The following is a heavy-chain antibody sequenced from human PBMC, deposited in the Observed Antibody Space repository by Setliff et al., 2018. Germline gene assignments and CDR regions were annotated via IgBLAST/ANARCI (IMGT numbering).Heavy chain of an antibody. Sequence: LRLSCAASGFTFSSYAMSWVRQAPGKGLEWVSAISGSGGSTYYADSVKGRFTISRDNSKNTLYLQMNSLRAEDTAVYYCAKLRTPGTGYYYYAMDVWGQGTTVTVSS. J-gene: IGHJ6*02. D-gene: IGHD3-10*01. CDR2: ISGSGGST. V-gene: IGHV3-23*01. CDR1: GFTFSSYA. CDR3: AKLRTPGTGYYYYAMDV.